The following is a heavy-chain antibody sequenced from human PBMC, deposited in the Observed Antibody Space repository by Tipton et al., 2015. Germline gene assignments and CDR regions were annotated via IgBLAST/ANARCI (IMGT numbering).Heavy chain of an antibody. J-gene: IGHJ4*02. D-gene: IGHD7-27*01. Sequence: TLSLTCTVSGTSLRGFYWTWTRQPPGKGLEWIGYIRYSGGTNYNPSLESRVTISEDTLENQFSLKLSSVTAADTAVYYSARDRPGANYFDSWGQGTLVTVSS. CDR2: IRYSGGT. CDR3: ARDRPGANYFDS. V-gene: IGHV4-59*01. CDR1: GTSLRGFY.